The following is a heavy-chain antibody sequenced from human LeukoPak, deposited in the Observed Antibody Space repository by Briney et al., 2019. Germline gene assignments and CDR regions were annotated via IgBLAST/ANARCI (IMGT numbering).Heavy chain of an antibody. Sequence: SETLSLTCTVSGYSISSGYYWGWIRQPPGKGLEWIGSIYHSGSTYYNPSLKSRVAISVDTSKNQFSLKLSSVTAADTAVYYCARGGDWNPFDCWGQGILVTVSS. CDR2: IYHSGST. CDR1: GYSISSGYY. CDR3: ARGGDWNPFDC. D-gene: IGHD1-1*01. V-gene: IGHV4-38-2*02. J-gene: IGHJ4*02.